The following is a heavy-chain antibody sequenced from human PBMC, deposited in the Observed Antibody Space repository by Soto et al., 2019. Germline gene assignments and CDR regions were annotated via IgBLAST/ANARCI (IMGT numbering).Heavy chain of an antibody. CDR1: GGSISSSSYY. V-gene: IGHV4-39*01. Sequence: SETLSLTCTVSGGSISSSSYYWGWIRQPPGKVLEWIGSIYYSGSTYYNPSLKSRVTIXXXXSXNXFXLXXSSVTAADTAVYYCARLGTTVTTFWGQGTLVTVSS. J-gene: IGHJ4*02. CDR2: IYYSGST. CDR3: ARLGTTVTTF. D-gene: IGHD4-17*01.